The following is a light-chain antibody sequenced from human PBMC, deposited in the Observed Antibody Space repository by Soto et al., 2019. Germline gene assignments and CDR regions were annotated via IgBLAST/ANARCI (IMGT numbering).Light chain of an antibody. Sequence: QSALTQPASVSGSPGQSITISCTGTSSDIGAYNYVSWYQHHPGKAPKLMIYEVSNRPSGVSNRFSGSKSGNTASLTISGLQAEDETDYYCFSYTSSGTYVFGTGTKLTVL. V-gene: IGLV2-14*01. CDR2: EVS. CDR3: FSYTSSGTYV. CDR1: SSDIGAYNY. J-gene: IGLJ1*01.